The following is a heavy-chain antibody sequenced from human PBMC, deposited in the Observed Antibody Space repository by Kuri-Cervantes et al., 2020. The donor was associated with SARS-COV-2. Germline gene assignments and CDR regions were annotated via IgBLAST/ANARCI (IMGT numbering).Heavy chain of an antibody. D-gene: IGHD3-16*01. CDR3: ARDRGGHMDV. CDR2: IYYSGST. J-gene: IGHJ6*03. Sequence: GSLRLSCTVSGGSISSSSYYWGWIRQPPGKGLEWIGSIYYSGSTYYNPSLKSRVTISVDRSKNQFSLKLSSVTAADTAVYYCARDRGGHMDVWGKGTTVTVSS. V-gene: IGHV4-39*07. CDR1: GGSISSSSYY.